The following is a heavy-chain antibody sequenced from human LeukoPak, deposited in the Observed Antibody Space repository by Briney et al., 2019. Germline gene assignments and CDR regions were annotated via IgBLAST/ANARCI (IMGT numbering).Heavy chain of an antibody. CDR2: IYHSGST. CDR1: GYSISSGYY. Sequence: KPSETLSLTCAVSGYSISSGYYRGWIRQPPGKGLGGVGSIYHSGSTYYNPSLKSRVTISVDTSKNQFSLKLSSVTAADTAVYYCAREVGSNYDFWSGYSLRGTFDYWGQGTLVTVSS. CDR3: AREVGSNYDFWSGYSLRGTFDY. J-gene: IGHJ4*02. V-gene: IGHV4-38-2*02. D-gene: IGHD3-3*01.